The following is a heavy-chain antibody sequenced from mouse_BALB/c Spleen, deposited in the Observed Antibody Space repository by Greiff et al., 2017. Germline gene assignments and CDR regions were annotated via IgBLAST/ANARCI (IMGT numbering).Heavy chain of an antibody. CDR2: INPSTGYT. Sequence: QVQLQQSGAELAKPGASVKMSCKASGYTFTSYWMHWVKQRPGQGLEWIGYINPSTGYTEYNQKFKDKATLTADKSSSTAYMQLSSLTSEDSAVYYCARSRIYDGYGDYAMDYWGQGTSVTVSS. D-gene: IGHD2-3*01. CDR3: ARSRIYDGYGDYAMDY. CDR1: GYTFTSYW. V-gene: IGHV1-7*01. J-gene: IGHJ4*01.